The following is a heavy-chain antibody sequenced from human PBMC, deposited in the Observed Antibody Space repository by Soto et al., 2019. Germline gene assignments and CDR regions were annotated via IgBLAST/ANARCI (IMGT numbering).Heavy chain of an antibody. J-gene: IGHJ4*02. CDR3: ARSIVVVTAADY. CDR1: GYTFTSYA. Sequence: QVQLVQSGAEVKKPGASVKVSCKASGYTFTSYAMHWVRQAPGQRLEWMGWINAGNGNTKYSQKFQGRVTITRDTSASTAYMELSSLRSEDTAVYYCARSIVVVTAADYWGQGTLVTXS. CDR2: INAGNGNT. V-gene: IGHV1-3*01. D-gene: IGHD2-21*02.